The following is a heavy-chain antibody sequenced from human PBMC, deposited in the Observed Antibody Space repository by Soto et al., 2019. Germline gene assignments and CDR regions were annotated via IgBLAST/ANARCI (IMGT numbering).Heavy chain of an antibody. D-gene: IGHD1-26*01. CDR1: GYSFTSYW. V-gene: IGHV5-51*01. CDR3: ASTTTPAPYAFDI. J-gene: IGHJ3*02. Sequence: GESLKISCKGSGYSFTSYWIGWVRQMPGKGLEWMGIIYPGDSDTRYSPSFQGQVTISADKSISTASLQWSSLKASDTAMYYCASTTTPAPYAFDIWGQGTMVTVSS. CDR2: IYPGDSDT.